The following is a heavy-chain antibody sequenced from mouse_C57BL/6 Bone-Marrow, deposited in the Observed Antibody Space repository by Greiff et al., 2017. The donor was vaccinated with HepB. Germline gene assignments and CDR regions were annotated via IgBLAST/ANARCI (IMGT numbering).Heavy chain of an antibody. CDR1: GFTFSSYG. D-gene: IGHD1-1*01. CDR2: ISSGGSYT. V-gene: IGHV5-6*02. Sequence: DVMLVESGGDLVKPGGSLKLSCAASGFTFSSYGMSWVRQTPDKRLEWVATISSGGSYTYYPDSVKGRFTISRDNAKNTLYLQMSSLKSEDTAMYYCARHYYGSRGYWYFDVWGTGTTVTVSS. CDR3: ARHYYGSRGYWYFDV. J-gene: IGHJ1*03.